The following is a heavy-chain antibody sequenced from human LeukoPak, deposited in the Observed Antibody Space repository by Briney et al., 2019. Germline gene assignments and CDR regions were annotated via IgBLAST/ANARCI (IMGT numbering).Heavy chain of an antibody. CDR2: INPNSGGT. V-gene: IGHV1-2*02. Sequence: ASVKVSCKASGYTFTSYGISWVRQAPGQGLEWMGWINPNSGGTNYAQKFQGRVTMTRDTSISTAYMELSRLRSDDTAVYYCARDPRADIVVVPAARGAPYFDYWGQGTLVTVSS. D-gene: IGHD2-2*01. CDR1: GYTFTSYG. CDR3: ARDPRADIVVVPAARGAPYFDY. J-gene: IGHJ4*02.